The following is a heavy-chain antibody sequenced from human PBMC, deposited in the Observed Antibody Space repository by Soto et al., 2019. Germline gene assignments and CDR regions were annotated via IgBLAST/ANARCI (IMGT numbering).Heavy chain of an antibody. J-gene: IGHJ2*01. CDR3: AREITGDWHFDL. CDR2: IYYTGTT. CDR1: GGSINTGGFY. Sequence: QVQLQESGPGLVKPSQTLSLTCTVSGGSINTGGFYWNWIRQHPGKGLEWIGYIYYTGTTYYTPSLRSRLTMTVDTSKNQFSLKLSSVTAPATAVYYCAREITGDWHFDLWGRGTLVTVSS. V-gene: IGHV4-31*03. D-gene: IGHD7-27*01.